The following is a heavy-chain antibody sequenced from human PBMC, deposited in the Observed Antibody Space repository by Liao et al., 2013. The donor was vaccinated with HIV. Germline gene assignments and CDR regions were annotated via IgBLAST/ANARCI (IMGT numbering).Heavy chain of an antibody. D-gene: IGHD6-19*01. CDR2: CIVLESP. CDR1: GGSISTYY. J-gene: IGHJ5*02. V-gene: IGHV4-4*07. Sequence: QVQLQESGPGLVKPSETLSLTCTVSGGSISTYYWSWIRQPAGKHWSGLGVCIVLESPPTTPPRDRVAVSIDTSKNQFSLSLASVTAADTAVYYCASLSTAWPWGLGNPGHRLL. CDR3: ASLSTAWP.